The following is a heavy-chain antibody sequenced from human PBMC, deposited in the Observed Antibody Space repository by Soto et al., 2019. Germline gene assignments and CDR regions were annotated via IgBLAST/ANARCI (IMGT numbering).Heavy chain of an antibody. J-gene: IGHJ4*02. V-gene: IGHV3-48*03. Sequence: GGSLRLYCAASGFTFSSHEMNWFRQAPGKGLEWVSYISSSGSTIYYADSVKGRFTISRDNAKNSLYLQMNSLRAEDTAVYYCAREVVTQLIDYWGQGNLVTGSS. CDR2: ISSSGSTI. CDR1: GFTFSSHE. CDR3: AREVVTQLIDY. D-gene: IGHD2-21*02.